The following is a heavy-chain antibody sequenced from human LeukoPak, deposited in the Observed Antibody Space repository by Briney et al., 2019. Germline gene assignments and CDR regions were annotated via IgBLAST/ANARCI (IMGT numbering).Heavy chain of an antibody. CDR3: ARHYYDFWSFYNDGFDV. J-gene: IGHJ3*01. D-gene: IGHD3-3*01. CDR1: GYSFTSYY. V-gene: IGHV5-51*01. Sequence: GESLNTSCKASGYSFTSYYIAWVRHMPGKGLEWMGIINPGDSETRYSPSFQGQVTISIDKSITTAYLQWSSLKASDTAIYYCARHYYDFWSFYNDGFDVWGQGTMVTVSS. CDR2: INPGDSET.